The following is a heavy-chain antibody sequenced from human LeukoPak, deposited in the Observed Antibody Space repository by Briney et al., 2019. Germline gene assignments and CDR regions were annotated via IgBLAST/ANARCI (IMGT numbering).Heavy chain of an antibody. CDR2: INREGSST. V-gene: IGHV3-74*01. Sequence: GGSLRLSCAASGFSFSSYWMHWVRHAPGKGLVWVSRINREGSSTSYADSVKGRFTISRDNARNTLYLQMNSLRAEDTAVYYCARPQFLDYYDSSGYFADYWGQGTLVTVSS. J-gene: IGHJ4*02. CDR1: GFSFSSYW. D-gene: IGHD3-22*01. CDR3: ARPQFLDYYDSSGYFADY.